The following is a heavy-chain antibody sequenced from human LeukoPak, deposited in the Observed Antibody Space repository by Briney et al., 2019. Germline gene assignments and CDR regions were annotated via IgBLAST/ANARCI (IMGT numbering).Heavy chain of an antibody. J-gene: IGHJ4*02. V-gene: IGHV3-48*03. Sequence: GGSLRLSCAASGFTFSSYEMNWVRQAPGKGLEWVSYISSSGSTIYYADSVKGRFTISRDNAKNSLYLQMNSLRAEDTAVYYCARGGSGYSYDYYFDYWGQGTLVTVSS. CDR2: ISSSGSTI. CDR1: GFTFSSYE. D-gene: IGHD5-18*01. CDR3: ARGGSGYSYDYYFDY.